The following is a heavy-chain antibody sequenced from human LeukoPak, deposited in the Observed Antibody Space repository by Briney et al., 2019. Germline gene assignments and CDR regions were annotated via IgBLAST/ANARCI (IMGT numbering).Heavy chain of an antibody. J-gene: IGHJ3*02. Sequence: SETLSLTCTVSGGSISDYSWSWIRQPPGKGLEWIGWIFGSGSSNYYPSLKSRLTTFVDTSKNQSSLKLTSAPAADDAVVYCEGEKDTEGNHAKIRYDISSQARM. CDR2: IFGSGSS. CDR1: GGSISDYS. CDR3: EGEKDTEGNHAKIRYDI. V-gene: IGHV4-59*01. D-gene: IGHD3-16*02.